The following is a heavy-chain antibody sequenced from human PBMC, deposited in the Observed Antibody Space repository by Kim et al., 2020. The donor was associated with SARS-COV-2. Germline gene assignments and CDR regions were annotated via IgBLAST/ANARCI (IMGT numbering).Heavy chain of an antibody. J-gene: IGHJ4*02. D-gene: IGHD3-22*01. V-gene: IGHV1-46*01. CDR2: INPNAGST. CDR1: GYTFTSYY. CDR3: ARDNPYDSSRYYGDY. Sequence: ASGKISCKASGYTFTSYYMHWVRQAPEQGLEWMGIINPNAGSTSYAKKFQGRVTMTRDTSTTTVHMELSSLRSEDTAVYYCARDNPYDSSRYYGDYWGQGTLVTGSS.